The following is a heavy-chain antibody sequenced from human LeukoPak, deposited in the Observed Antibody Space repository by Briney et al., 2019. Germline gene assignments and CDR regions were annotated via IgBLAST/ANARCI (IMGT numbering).Heavy chain of an antibody. CDR1: GFTFSGSA. CDR2: IRSKANSYAT. V-gene: IGHV3-73*01. Sequence: GGSLRLSCAASGFTFSGSAMHWVRQASGKGLEWVGRIRSKANSYATAYAASVKGRFTISRDDSKNTAYLQMNSLKTEDTAVYYCTRYPGYCSGGSCYGFDPWGQRTLVTVSS. D-gene: IGHD2-15*01. CDR3: TRYPGYCSGGSCYGFDP. J-gene: IGHJ5*02.